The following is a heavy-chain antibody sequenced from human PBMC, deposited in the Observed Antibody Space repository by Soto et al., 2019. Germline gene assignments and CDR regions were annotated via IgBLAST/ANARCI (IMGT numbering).Heavy chain of an antibody. CDR2: ISYDGSNK. J-gene: IGHJ4*02. Sequence: GGPLRLSCTVSGFTISSYAMHWVRQDQGKGLEWVAVISYDGSNKYYADSVKGRFTISRDNSKNTLYLQMNSLRAEDTAVYYCARGCSGGSCLPFDYWGQGTLVTVSS. D-gene: IGHD2-15*01. CDR3: ARGCSGGSCLPFDY. V-gene: IGHV3-30-3*01. CDR1: GFTISSYA.